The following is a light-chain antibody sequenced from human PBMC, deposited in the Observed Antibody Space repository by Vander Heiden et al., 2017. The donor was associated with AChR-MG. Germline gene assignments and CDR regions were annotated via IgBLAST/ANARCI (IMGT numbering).Light chain of an antibody. Sequence: DIVMTQSPDSLATSLGERATINCQSSQSVLSSSNNKNYLAWYQQKAGQPSKLLIYWASTREPGVPDRVSGSGSGTDFTLTISSLQAEDVAVYYCQQYYNTPYTFGQGTKLEI. CDR2: WAS. CDR3: QQYYNTPYT. CDR1: QSVLSSSNNKNY. V-gene: IGKV4-1*01. J-gene: IGKJ2*01.